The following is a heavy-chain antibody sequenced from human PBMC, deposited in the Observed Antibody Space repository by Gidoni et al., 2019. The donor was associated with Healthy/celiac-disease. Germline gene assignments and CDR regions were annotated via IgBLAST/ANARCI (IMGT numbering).Heavy chain of an antibody. CDR1: GSSISSGYY. D-gene: IGHD5-18*01. CDR2: IYHSGST. J-gene: IGHJ2*01. Sequence: QVQLQESGPGLVKPSETLSLTCTVSGSSISSGYYWGWIRQPPGKGLEWIGSIYHSGSTYYNPSLKSRVTISVDTSKNQFSLKLSSVTAADTAVYYCARVANTAMVTISWYFDLWGRGTLVTVSS. V-gene: IGHV4-38-2*02. CDR3: ARVANTAMVTISWYFDL.